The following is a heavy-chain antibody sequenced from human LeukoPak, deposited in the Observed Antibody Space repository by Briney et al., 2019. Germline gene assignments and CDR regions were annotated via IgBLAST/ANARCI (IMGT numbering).Heavy chain of an antibody. CDR3: ARAVQVTTGGLFDY. J-gene: IGHJ4*02. CDR2: IIPIFTTA. D-gene: IGHD4-17*01. CDR1: GYTFTNYD. V-gene: IGHV1-69*06. Sequence: SVKVSCKASGYTFTNYDINWVRQAPGQGLEWVGGIIPIFTTANYAQKFQGRVTITADKSTNTAYMELSSLRSDDTAVYYCARAVQVTTGGLFDYWGQGTLVTVSS.